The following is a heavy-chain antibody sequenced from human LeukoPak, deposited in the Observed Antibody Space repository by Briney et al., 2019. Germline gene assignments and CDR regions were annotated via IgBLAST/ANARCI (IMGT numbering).Heavy chain of an antibody. CDR1: GAFTSRYY. CDR3: TRIDPLGFFDQ. Sequence: PSETLSLTCSVSGAFTSRYYWSWVRQPLGQGLEWIGNIFYSGNSKYNPSLTSRISMSVDTSKTQFSRELTSLTAADTAVYYCTRIDPLGFFDQWGPGTLVTVSS. J-gene: IGHJ4*02. V-gene: IGHV4-59*12. D-gene: IGHD6-25*01. CDR2: IFYSGNS.